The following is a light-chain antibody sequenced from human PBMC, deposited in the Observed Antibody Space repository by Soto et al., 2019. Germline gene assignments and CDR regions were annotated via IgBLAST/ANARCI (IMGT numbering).Light chain of an antibody. V-gene: IGKV3-11*01. J-gene: IGKJ5*01. CDR3: RQRCDWPPIT. Sequence: TQSPSTLSLSLGDRVTITCRASQSISSWLSWYHQQPGNAPTLLIYDASNRATGIPARFSGSGSGTDFSITISSLVHEDFAVYYCRQRCDWPPITFGQGTRLEIK. CDR1: QSISSW. CDR2: DAS.